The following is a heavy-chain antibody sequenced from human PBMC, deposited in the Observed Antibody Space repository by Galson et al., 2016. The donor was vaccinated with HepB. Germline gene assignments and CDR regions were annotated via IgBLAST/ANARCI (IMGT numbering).Heavy chain of an antibody. Sequence: SETLSLTCAVSGGSISSSDWWSWVRQPPGQGLEWIGQIFHSGRVNYTPSLASRVTISVDTSNNHFSLRLTSVTAADTALYYCARHGNSVIGYYYGLDVWGQGTTVIVSS. CDR2: IFHSGRV. D-gene: IGHD4-11*01. CDR1: GGSISSSDW. J-gene: IGHJ6*02. V-gene: IGHV4-4*02. CDR3: ARHGNSVIGYYYGLDV.